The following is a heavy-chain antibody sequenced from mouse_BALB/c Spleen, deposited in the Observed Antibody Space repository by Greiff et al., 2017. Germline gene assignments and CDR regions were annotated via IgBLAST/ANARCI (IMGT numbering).Heavy chain of an antibody. V-gene: IGHV1-84*02. J-gene: IGHJ4*01. Sequence: QVQLKQSGPELVKPGASVKISCKASGYTFTDYYIKWVKQKPGQGLEWIGWIYPGSGNTKYNEKFKGKATLTVDTSSSTAYMQLSSLTSEDTAVYFCARSLGNYAMDYWGQGTSVTVSS. CDR3: ARSLGNYAMDY. CDR1: GYTFTDYY. CDR2: IYPGSGNT.